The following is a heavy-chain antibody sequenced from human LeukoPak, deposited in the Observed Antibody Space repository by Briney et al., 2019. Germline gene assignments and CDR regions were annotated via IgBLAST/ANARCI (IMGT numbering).Heavy chain of an antibody. Sequence: PGGSLRLSCAASGFTFSSYGMHWVRQAPGKGLEWVSAISGSGGSTYYADSVKGRFTISRDNSKNTLYLQMNSLRAEDTAVYYCAKDDGGSGMVPRRKAPGYFDYWGQGTLVTVSS. D-gene: IGHD3-10*01. J-gene: IGHJ4*02. CDR1: GFTFSSYG. CDR3: AKDDGGSGMVPRRKAPGYFDY. CDR2: ISGSGGST. V-gene: IGHV3-23*01.